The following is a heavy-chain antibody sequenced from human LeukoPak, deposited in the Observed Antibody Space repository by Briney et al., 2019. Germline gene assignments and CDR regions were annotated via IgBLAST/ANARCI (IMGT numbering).Heavy chain of an antibody. CDR1: GYTFTNFG. D-gene: IGHD6-19*01. V-gene: IGHV1-18*01. Sequence: ASVKVSCKASGYTFTNFGISWVRQAPGQGLEWMGWISAYNGNTNYAQKVQGRVTMTTDKSTSTAYMELRSPRSDDTAVYYCARAGGWAREDYKADAFDIWGQGTMVTVSS. CDR3: ARAGGWAREDYKADAFDI. J-gene: IGHJ3*02. CDR2: ISAYNGNT.